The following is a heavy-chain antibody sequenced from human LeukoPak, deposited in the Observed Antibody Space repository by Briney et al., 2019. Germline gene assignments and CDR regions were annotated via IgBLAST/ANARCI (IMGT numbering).Heavy chain of an antibody. CDR3: SGQYSSSSVVDY. D-gene: IGHD6-6*01. CDR2: ISSSGSIK. J-gene: IGHJ4*02. V-gene: IGHV3-48*03. Sequence: GGSLRLSCAASGFSFSSYEMNWVRQAPGKGLEWVSYISSSGSIKYSADSVKGRFNISRDNAKNSLYLQMNSLRAEDTAIYYCSGQYSSSSVVDYWGQGTLVTVSS. CDR1: GFSFSSYE.